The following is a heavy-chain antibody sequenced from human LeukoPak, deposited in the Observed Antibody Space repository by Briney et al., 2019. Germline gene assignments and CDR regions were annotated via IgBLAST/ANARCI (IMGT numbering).Heavy chain of an antibody. V-gene: IGHV3-9*01. CDR1: RFTFDDYA. CDR2: ISWNSGSI. Sequence: PGRSLRLSCAASRFTFDDYAMHWVRQAPGKGLEWVSGISWNSGSIGYADSVKGRFTISRDNAKNSLYLQMNSLRAEDTALYYCAKVSFGAADLWGQGTLVTVSS. J-gene: IGHJ4*02. CDR3: AKVSFGAADL. D-gene: IGHD6-13*01.